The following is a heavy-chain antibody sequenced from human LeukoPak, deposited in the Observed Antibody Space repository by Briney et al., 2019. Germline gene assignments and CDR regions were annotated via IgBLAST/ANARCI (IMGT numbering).Heavy chain of an antibody. CDR1: GYTFTSYD. J-gene: IGHJ4*02. V-gene: IGHV1-8*01. Sequence: ASVKVSCKASGYTFTSYDINWVRQATGQGLEWMGWMNPNSGNTGYAQKFQGRVTMTRNTSISTAYMELSSLRSEDTAVYYCARGGLTYYYDSSGYYYVVGDYWGQGTLVTVSS. CDR2: MNPNSGNT. D-gene: IGHD3-22*01. CDR3: ARGGLTYYYDSSGYYYVVGDY.